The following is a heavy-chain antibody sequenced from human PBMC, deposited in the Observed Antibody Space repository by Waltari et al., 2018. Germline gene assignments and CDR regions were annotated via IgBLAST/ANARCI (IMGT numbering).Heavy chain of an antibody. CDR1: GGSCSGYY. CDR2: VKHGGDT. V-gene: IGHV4-34*01. CDR3: ARAPGYKGYFDY. J-gene: IGHJ4*02. Sequence: VQLQGWGAGLLRPSETLSLTCAVSGGSCSGYYWSWIRQSPGKGLEWIGDVKHGGDTNYSPSLEGRVTISVDMSKNQFSLKMGSVTAADTAIYYCARAPGYKGYFDYWGRGTLVTVSS. D-gene: IGHD5-12*01.